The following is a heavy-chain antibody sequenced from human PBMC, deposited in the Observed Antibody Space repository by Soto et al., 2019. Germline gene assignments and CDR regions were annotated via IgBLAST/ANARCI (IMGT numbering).Heavy chain of an antibody. CDR2: IYPGDSDT. D-gene: IGHD3-22*01. CDR1: GYSFTSYW. Sequence: SCKGSGYSFTSYWIGWVRQMPGKGLEWMGIIYPGDSDTRYSPSFQGQVTISADKSISTAYLQWSSLKASDTAMYYCARLGGRYYDSSVGMDVWGQGTTVTVSS. CDR3: ARLGGRYYDSSVGMDV. V-gene: IGHV5-51*01. J-gene: IGHJ6*02.